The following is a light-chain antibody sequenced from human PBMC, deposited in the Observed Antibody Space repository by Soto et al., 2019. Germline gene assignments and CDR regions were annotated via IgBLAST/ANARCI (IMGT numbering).Light chain of an antibody. Sequence: QSALTQPASVSGSPGQSITISCTGTSSDIGNYDFVSWYQQVPGTAPKAMIYEVSSRPSGVSKRFSGSKSGNTASLTISGLQAEDEAYYYCSSYTTSTSFILFGGGTK. V-gene: IGLV2-14*01. CDR2: EVS. CDR3: SSYTTSTSFIL. J-gene: IGLJ2*01. CDR1: SSDIGNYDF.